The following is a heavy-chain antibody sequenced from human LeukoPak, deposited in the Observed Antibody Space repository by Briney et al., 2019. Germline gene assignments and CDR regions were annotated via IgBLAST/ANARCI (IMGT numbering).Heavy chain of an antibody. V-gene: IGHV3-53*01. CDR3: ARDGGGSYVFDY. D-gene: IGHD1-26*01. Sequence: GGSLRLSCAASGFTFSDYYMSWIRQAPGKGLEWVSVIYSGGSTYYADSVKGRFTISRDNSKNTLYLQMNSLRAEDTAVYYCARDGGGSYVFDYWGQGTLVTVSS. CDR2: IYSGGST. CDR1: GFTFSDYY. J-gene: IGHJ4*02.